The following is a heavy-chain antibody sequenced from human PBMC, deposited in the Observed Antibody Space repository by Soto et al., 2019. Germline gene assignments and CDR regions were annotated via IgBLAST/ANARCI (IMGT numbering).Heavy chain of an antibody. J-gene: IGHJ4*02. CDR2: ISYDGSNK. CDR3: ARDQRPYGRTPVGY. D-gene: IGHD3-10*02. V-gene: IGHV3-30-3*01. Sequence: QVQLMESGGGVVQPGRSLRLSCAASGFTFSSYAMHWVRQAPGKGLEWVAVISYDGSNKYYADSVKGRFTISRDNSKNTLYLQMNSLRAEDTAVYYCARDQRPYGRTPVGYWGQGTLVTVSS. CDR1: GFTFSSYA.